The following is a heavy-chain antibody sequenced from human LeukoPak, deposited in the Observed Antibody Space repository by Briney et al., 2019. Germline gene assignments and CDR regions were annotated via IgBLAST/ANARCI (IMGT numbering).Heavy chain of an antibody. Sequence: ASVTVSCKASGYTFTGYYLHWVRQAPGQGLEWMGWINPNSGGTNYAQKFQGRVTMTRDTSSSTAYMELSRLRYDDTAGYYCARDLRELLGGYYFDYWGQGSLVTVSS. J-gene: IGHJ4*02. D-gene: IGHD1-26*01. V-gene: IGHV1-2*02. CDR1: GYTFTGYY. CDR2: INPNSGGT. CDR3: ARDLRELLGGYYFDY.